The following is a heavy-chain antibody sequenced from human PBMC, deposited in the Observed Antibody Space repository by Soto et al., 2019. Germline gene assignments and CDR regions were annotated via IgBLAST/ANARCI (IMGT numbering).Heavy chain of an antibody. CDR1: GGSIDNSHSF. V-gene: IGHV4-39*01. Sequence: XTLSLPCDVSGGSIDNSHSFWGWIRQPPGKGLEFIGSVYYSGGAYYNPSLKSRVTVSVDTSKSRLSLRVNSFTAADTAVYYCLRVVEAATRHNDFDSWGQVILVTVS. CDR3: LRVVEAATRHNDFDS. D-gene: IGHD2-15*01. J-gene: IGHJ4*02. CDR2: VYYSGGA.